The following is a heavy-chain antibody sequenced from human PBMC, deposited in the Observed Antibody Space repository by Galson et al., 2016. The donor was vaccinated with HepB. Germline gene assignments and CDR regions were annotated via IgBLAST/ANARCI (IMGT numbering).Heavy chain of an antibody. CDR2: IYPGDSDT. Sequence: QSGAEVKKPGESLKISCKGSGYRFTSYWIGWVRQMPGKGLEWMGIIYPGDSDTRYSPTFQGQVTISADKSISTAYPQRSSLKASDTAMYYCARGTGPPNNWFDPWGQGTLVTVSS. CDR1: GYRFTSYW. J-gene: IGHJ5*02. D-gene: IGHD3/OR15-3a*01. V-gene: IGHV5-51*01. CDR3: ARGTGPPNNWFDP.